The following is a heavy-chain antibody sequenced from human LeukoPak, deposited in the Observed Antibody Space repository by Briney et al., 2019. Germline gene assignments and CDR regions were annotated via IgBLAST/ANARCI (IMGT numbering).Heavy chain of an antibody. CDR2: INPTSGDT. Sequence: GASVKVSCKASGYTFTGYDMHWVRQAPGQGLEWMGWINPTSGDTNYLQKFQGRVIMTRDTSISTAYMELSRVRSDDTAVYYCARGDGDGPARRAFDIWGQGTMVTVSS. D-gene: IGHD7-27*01. CDR1: GYTFTGYD. J-gene: IGHJ3*02. V-gene: IGHV1-2*02. CDR3: ARGDGDGPARRAFDI.